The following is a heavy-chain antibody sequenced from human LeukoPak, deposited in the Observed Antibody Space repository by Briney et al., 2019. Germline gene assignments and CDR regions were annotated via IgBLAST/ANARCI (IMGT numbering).Heavy chain of an antibody. CDR3: ARGDSSWDY. CDR2: ISSSSSII. CDR1: GFTFSSYS. J-gene: IGHJ4*02. V-gene: IGHV3-48*01. D-gene: IGHD3-22*01. Sequence: GGSLRLSCAASGFTFSSYSMNWVRQAPGKGLEWVSYISSSSSIINYADSVKGRFTISRDNAKNSLYLQMNSLRAEDTAVYYCARGDSSWDYWGQGTLVTVSS.